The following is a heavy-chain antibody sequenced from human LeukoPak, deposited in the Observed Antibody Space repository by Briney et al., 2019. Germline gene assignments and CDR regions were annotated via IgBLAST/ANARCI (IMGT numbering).Heavy chain of an antibody. Sequence: PGGSLRLSCTASGFNFGDYSLSWFRQAPGVGLEWVAFIRREGYGGTTEYAASVKGRFTISRDDSKSIAYLQMNSLKTEDTGVYYCTRDYDFWRGPLDVWGKGTTVTVSS. CDR1: GFNFGDYS. CDR2: IRREGYGGTT. CDR3: TRDYDFWRGPLDV. V-gene: IGHV3-49*03. J-gene: IGHJ6*04. D-gene: IGHD3-3*01.